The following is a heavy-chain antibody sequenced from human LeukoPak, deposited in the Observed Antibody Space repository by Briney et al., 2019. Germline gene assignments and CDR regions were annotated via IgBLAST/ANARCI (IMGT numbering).Heavy chain of an antibody. CDR2: ISGSGGRT. J-gene: IGHJ4*02. CDR3: ATFGSGYYYVNY. D-gene: IGHD3-22*01. Sequence: GGSLRLSCAASGFTFSSYAMSWVRQAPGKGVEWVSAISGSGGRTYYAYAVKGRVTISRDNSKNTRELQMNILRAEDTAVYYCATFGSGYYYVNYWGQGTLVTVSS. CDR1: GFTFSSYA. V-gene: IGHV3-23*01.